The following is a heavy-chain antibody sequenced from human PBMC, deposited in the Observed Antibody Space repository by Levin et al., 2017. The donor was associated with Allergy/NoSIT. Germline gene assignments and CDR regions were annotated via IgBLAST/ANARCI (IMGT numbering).Heavy chain of an antibody. Sequence: GESLKISCKASGYTFTSYAMNWVRQAPGQGLEWMGWINTNTGNPTYAQGFTGRFVFSLDTSVSTAYLQISSLKAEDTAVYYCARAGAVADNWFDPWGQGTLVTVSS. V-gene: IGHV7-4-1*02. CDR1: GYTFTSYA. D-gene: IGHD6-19*01. CDR2: INTNTGNP. J-gene: IGHJ5*02. CDR3: ARAGAVADNWFDP.